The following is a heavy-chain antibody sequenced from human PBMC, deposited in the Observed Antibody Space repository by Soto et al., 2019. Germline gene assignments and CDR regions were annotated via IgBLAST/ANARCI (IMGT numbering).Heavy chain of an antibody. CDR2: INHSGST. Sequence: QVQLQQWGAGLLKPSETLSLTCAVYGGSFSGYYWSWIRQPPGKGLEWIGEINHSGSTNYNPSLKSRVTISVDTSKNQFSLKMSSVTAPDTAVYYCARRAWFGRLPATDYWGQGTMVTVSS. CDR1: GGSFSGYY. V-gene: IGHV4-34*01. D-gene: IGHD3-10*01. CDR3: ARRAWFGRLPATDY. J-gene: IGHJ4*02.